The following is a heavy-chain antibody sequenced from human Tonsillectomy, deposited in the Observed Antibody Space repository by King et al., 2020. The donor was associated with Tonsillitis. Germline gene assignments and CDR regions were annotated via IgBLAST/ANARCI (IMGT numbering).Heavy chain of an antibody. J-gene: IGHJ6*03. CDR2: INQDGSEK. CDR3: ARDFHVVVIAATRTHYYYYMDV. Sequence: EVQLVESGGGLVQPGGSLRLSCAASGFTFSSYWMSWVRQAPGKGLEWVANINQDGSEKYYVDSVKGRFTISRDNAKNSLYLQMNSLRAEDTAVYYCARDFHVVVIAATRTHYYYYMDVWGKGTTVTVSS. D-gene: IGHD2-15*01. CDR1: GFTFSSYW. V-gene: IGHV3-7*04.